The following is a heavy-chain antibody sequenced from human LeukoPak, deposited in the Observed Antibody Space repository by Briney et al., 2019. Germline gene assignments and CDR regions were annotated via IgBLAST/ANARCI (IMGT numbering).Heavy chain of an antibody. CDR1: GFTFSSYW. Sequence: PGGSLRLSCAASGFTFSSYWMSWVRQAPGKGLEWVANIKQDGSEKYYVDSVKGRFTISRDNAKNSLYLQMNSLRAEDTAVYYCARAGGVSDILTGYYPPDAFDIWGQGTMVTVSS. D-gene: IGHD3-9*01. CDR2: IKQDGSEK. CDR3: ARAGGVSDILTGYYPPDAFDI. J-gene: IGHJ3*02. V-gene: IGHV3-7*01.